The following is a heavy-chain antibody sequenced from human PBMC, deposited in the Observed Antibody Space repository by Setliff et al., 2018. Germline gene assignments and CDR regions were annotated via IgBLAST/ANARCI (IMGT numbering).Heavy chain of an antibody. V-gene: IGHV4-31*03. J-gene: IGHJ5*02. CDR3: ARELYYYGSGSWTFDP. CDR2: IYYSGST. CDR1: GGSISSGGYY. Sequence: SETLSLTCTVSGGSISSGGYYWSWIRQHPGKGLEWIGYIYYSGSTCYNPSLKSRVTISVDTSKNLFSLKLSSVTAADTAVYYCARELYYYGSGSWTFDPWGQGTLVTVSS. D-gene: IGHD3-10*01.